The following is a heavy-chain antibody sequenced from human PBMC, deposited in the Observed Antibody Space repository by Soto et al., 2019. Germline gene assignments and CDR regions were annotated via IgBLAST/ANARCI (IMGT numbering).Heavy chain of an antibody. CDR3: ARGPNWGYRFDA. D-gene: IGHD7-27*01. J-gene: IGHJ4*02. CDR1: GGTFSGHA. Sequence: QVQLVQSGAEVRKPGSSVKVSCEASGGTFSGHAISRVRQAPGQGPEWMGGLIPLFGTTQHAQRFQGRLTITADKSTTTAYMELTSLRFEDTAIYYCARGPNWGYRFDAWGQGTLVTVSS. CDR2: LIPLFGTT. V-gene: IGHV1-69*06.